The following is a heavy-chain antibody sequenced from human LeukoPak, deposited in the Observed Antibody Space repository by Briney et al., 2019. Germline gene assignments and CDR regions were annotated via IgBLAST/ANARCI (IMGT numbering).Heavy chain of an antibody. J-gene: IGHJ4*02. CDR1: GYSFTSYY. V-gene: IGHV1-46*01. Sequence: ASVKVSCKASGYSFTSYYIHWVRQAPGQGLEWMGIINPSGGSTSYTQNFRGRVTMTRDTSTSTVYMELSRLRSEDTAVYYCARDIFAYTAMVLFDYWGQGTLVTVSS. CDR2: INPSGGST. D-gene: IGHD5-18*01. CDR3: ARDIFAYTAMVLFDY.